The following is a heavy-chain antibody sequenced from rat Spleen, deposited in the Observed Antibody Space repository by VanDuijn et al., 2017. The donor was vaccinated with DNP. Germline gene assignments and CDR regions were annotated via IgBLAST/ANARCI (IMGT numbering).Heavy chain of an antibody. D-gene: IGHD5-1*01. CDR1: GFTFSNYW. Sequence: EVQLVETGGGLVQPGRSLKLSCVASGFTFSNYWMFWIRQVPGKGLEWVTSITPDGDTTYYSDSVKGRFTVSRNNADNTVYLQVDSLRSEDTATYYCATLTGSRWGQGVMVTVSS. CDR3: ATLTGSR. V-gene: IGHV5-58*01. J-gene: IGHJ2*01. CDR2: ITPDGDTT.